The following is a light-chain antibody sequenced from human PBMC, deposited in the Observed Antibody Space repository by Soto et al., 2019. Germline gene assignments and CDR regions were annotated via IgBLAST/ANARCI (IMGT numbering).Light chain of an antibody. CDR1: LSGSTSS. Sequence: SVLTQSPGTLPVSRWESATLVXRVSLSGSTSSIAWYQQGPXXPTRIXXXGKXSRATGIPERFIGSGSGKDFTLTISRLEPEEFAVYFCRRYGSSPLSTFGQGTRLEI. J-gene: IGKJ5*01. CDR2: GKX. CDR3: RRYGSSPLST. V-gene: IGKV3-20*01.